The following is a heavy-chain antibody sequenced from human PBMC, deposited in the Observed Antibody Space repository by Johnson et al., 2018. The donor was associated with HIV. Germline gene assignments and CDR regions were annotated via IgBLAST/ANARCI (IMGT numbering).Heavy chain of an antibody. V-gene: IGHV3-33*06. CDR2: IWYDGSNK. CDR3: AKQQIVPDDAFDI. D-gene: IGHD6-6*01. Sequence: VQLVESGGGVVQPGRSLRLSCAASGFTFSSYGMHWVRQAPGKGLEWVAVIWYDGSNKYYADSVKGRFTISRDNSKNTLYLQMNSLRAEDTAVYYCAKQQIVPDDAFDIWGQGTMVKVSS. J-gene: IGHJ3*02. CDR1: GFTFSSYG.